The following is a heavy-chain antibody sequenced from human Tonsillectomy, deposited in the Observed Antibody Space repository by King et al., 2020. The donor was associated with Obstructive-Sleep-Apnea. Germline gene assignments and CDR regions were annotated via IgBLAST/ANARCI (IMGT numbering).Heavy chain of an antibody. Sequence: VQLQESGPGLVKPSGTLSLTCAVSGGSISSTYWWSWVRQPPGKGLEWIGEIYHSGNTNYIPSLKSRVTISVDKSKNHFSLKLSSVTAADTAVYYCARVTWRPSYYGMDVWGQGATVTVSS. D-gene: IGHD5-24*01. CDR2: IYHSGNT. J-gene: IGHJ6*02. V-gene: IGHV4-4*02. CDR1: GGSISSTYW. CDR3: ARVTWRPSYYGMDV.